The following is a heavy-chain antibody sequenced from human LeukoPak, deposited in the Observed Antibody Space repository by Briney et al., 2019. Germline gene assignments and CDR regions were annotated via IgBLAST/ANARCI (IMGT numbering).Heavy chain of an antibody. J-gene: IGHJ4*02. D-gene: IGHD5-18*01. Sequence: GGSLRLSCAASGFTFSGYAITWVRQAPGKGLEWVSTISGSGGSTYYADSVKGRFTISRDNSKNTLYLQMNSLRAEDTAVYYCAKGYGNFDYWGQGTLVTVSS. CDR2: ISGSGGST. V-gene: IGHV3-23*01. CDR3: AKGYGNFDY. CDR1: GFTFSGYA.